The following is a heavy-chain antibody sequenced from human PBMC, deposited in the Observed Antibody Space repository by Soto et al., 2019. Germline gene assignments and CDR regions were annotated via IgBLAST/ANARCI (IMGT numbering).Heavy chain of an antibody. CDR3: ASVPGSPGYHGLDV. Sequence: GGSLSLSCAASGLTFNKYWMTWVRQAPGKGLEWVATIKHDGSEKSNLDSVEGRFTISRDNARNSLSLQMNSLRVEDTAVYFCASVPGSPGYHGLDVWGQGTTVTVSS. J-gene: IGHJ6*02. V-gene: IGHV3-7*03. D-gene: IGHD6-19*01. CDR2: IKHDGSEK. CDR1: GLTFNKYW.